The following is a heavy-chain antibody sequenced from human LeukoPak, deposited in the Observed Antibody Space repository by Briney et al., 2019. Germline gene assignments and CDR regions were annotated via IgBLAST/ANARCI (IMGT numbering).Heavy chain of an antibody. Sequence: ASVKVSCKASGYTFTGYYMHWVRQAPGQGLEWMGRINPHSGGTNYAQKFQGRVTMTRDTSIRTAYMALSRLRSDDTAVYSRARVAETLVSFGELNFACWGQGTLVTVSS. D-gene: IGHD3-10*01. V-gene: IGHV1-2*06. CDR2: INPHSGGT. CDR1: GYTFTGYY. J-gene: IGHJ4*02. CDR3: ARVAETLVSFGELNFAC.